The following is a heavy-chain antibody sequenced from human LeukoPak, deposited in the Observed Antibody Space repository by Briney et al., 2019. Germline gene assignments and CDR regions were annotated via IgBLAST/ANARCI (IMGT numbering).Heavy chain of an antibody. Sequence: SAKVSCKASGGTFSSYAISWVRQAPGQGLEWMGGIIPIFGTANYAQKFQGRVTITADESTSTAYMELSSLRSEDTAVYYCARVPAADLYYYYMDVWGKGTTVTVSS. V-gene: IGHV1-69*01. D-gene: IGHD2-2*01. J-gene: IGHJ6*03. CDR3: ARVPAADLYYYYMDV. CDR2: IIPIFGTA. CDR1: GGTFSSYA.